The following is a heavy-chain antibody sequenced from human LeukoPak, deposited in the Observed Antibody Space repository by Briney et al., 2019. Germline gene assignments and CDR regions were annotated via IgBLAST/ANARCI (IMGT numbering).Heavy chain of an antibody. V-gene: IGHV4-38-2*01. CDR3: ARHGGSNHIQRTFDI. J-gene: IGHJ3*02. CDR2: MYHSGST. D-gene: IGHD1-26*01. CDR1: GYSISSRYY. Sequence: PSETLSLTCDVSGYSISSRYYWGWIRQPPGKGLEFIGSMYHSGSTYYNPSLKSRVTISVDTSKNQFSLKLSSVTAADTAVYHCARHGGSNHIQRTFDIWGQGTMVTVSS.